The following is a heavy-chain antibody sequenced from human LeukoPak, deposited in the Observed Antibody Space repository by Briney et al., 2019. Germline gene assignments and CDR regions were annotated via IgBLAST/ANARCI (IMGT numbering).Heavy chain of an antibody. V-gene: IGHV1-3*01. Sequence: GASVKVSCKASGYTFTSYAMHWVRQAPGQRLEWMGWINAGNGNTKYSQKFQGRVTITRDTSASTAYMELSSLRSEDTAVYYCARGGRYCSSTSCAYGMDVWGQRTTVTVSS. J-gene: IGHJ6*02. CDR3: ARGGRYCSSTSCAYGMDV. CDR1: GYTFTSYA. D-gene: IGHD2-2*01. CDR2: INAGNGNT.